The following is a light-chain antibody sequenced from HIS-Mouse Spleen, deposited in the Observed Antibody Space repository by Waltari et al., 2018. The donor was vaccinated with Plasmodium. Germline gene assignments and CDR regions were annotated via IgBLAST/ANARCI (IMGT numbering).Light chain of an antibody. CDR3: QQYNNWSFT. V-gene: IGKV3-15*01. CDR2: GAS. J-gene: IGKJ3*01. Sequence: EIVMTQSPATLFVSPGERATLSCRASPSVSSNLAWYQQKPGQAPRRLIYGASTRATGIPARFSGSGSGTEFTLTISSLQSEDFAVYYCQQYNNWSFTFGPGTKVDIK. CDR1: PSVSSN.